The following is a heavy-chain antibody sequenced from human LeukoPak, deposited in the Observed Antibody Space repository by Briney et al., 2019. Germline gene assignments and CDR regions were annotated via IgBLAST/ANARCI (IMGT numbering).Heavy chain of an antibody. CDR2: ISSSGRTI. CDR1: GLTFSNYY. D-gene: IGHD5-18*01. J-gene: IGHJ4*02. CDR3: ARAAGYGYDRFDY. Sequence: GGSLRLSCAASGLTFSNYYMSWIRQAPGRGLEWVSYISSSGRTIYYADSVKGRFTISRDNAKNSLYLQMNSLRAEDTAVYYCARAAGYGYDRFDYWGQGTQVTVSS. V-gene: IGHV3-11*04.